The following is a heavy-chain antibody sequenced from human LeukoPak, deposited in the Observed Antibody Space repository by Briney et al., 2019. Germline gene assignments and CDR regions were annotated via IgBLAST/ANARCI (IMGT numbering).Heavy chain of an antibody. CDR2: INHSGST. CDR1: GGSFSGYY. V-gene: IGHV4-34*01. CDR3: ARDGVVTMELDY. J-gene: IGHJ4*02. D-gene: IGHD3-3*01. Sequence: SETLSLTCAVYGGSFSGYYWSWVRQPPGKGVEWIGEINHSGSTKYNPSLTSGGTISVEKSKNQFSLNLRSVTAADTAVYYCARDGVVTMELDYWGQGTLVTVSS.